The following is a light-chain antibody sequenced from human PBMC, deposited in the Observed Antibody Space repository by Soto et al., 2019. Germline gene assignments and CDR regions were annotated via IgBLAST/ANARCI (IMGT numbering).Light chain of an antibody. CDR1: QSVSSSY. CDR2: GAS. Sequence: EVVLTQSPGTLSLSPGERATLSCRASQSVSSSYLAWYQRKPGQAPRLLIYGASRRATGIPDRFSGSGSGKDFTLTISRLEPEDFAVYFCQQYGSSLYTFGQGTKLEIK. J-gene: IGKJ2*01. V-gene: IGKV3-20*01. CDR3: QQYGSSLYT.